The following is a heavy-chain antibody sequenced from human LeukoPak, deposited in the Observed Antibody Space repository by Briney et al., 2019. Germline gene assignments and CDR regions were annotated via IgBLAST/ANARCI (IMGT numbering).Heavy chain of an antibody. V-gene: IGHV5-51*01. CDR3: ARKVGITGYFDY. CDR2: IYPGDSET. D-gene: IGHD2-21*01. J-gene: IGHJ4*02. Sequence: GESLKISCKGAGYSFTRDWSGWVRQMPVKGLEWMGIIYPGDSETRYSPSFQGQVTISADKSISTAYLQWSSLKASDTAMYYCARKVGITGYFDYWGQGTLVTVSS. CDR1: GYSFTRDW.